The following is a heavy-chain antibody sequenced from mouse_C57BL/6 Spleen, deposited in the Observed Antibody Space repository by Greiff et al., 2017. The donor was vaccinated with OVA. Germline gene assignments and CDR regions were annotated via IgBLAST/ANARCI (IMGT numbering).Heavy chain of an antibody. D-gene: IGHD2-2*01. V-gene: IGHV5-17*01. CDR2: ISSGSSTN. CDR1: GFTFSDYG. J-gene: IGHJ2*01. CDR3: AKRGRYGYDEDFDY. Sequence: EVQLVESGGGLVKPGGSLKLSCAASGFTFSDYGMHWVRQAPEKGLEWVAYISSGSSTNYYADTVKGRFTISRDNAKNTLFLQMTSLRSEDTAMYYCAKRGRYGYDEDFDYWGQGTTLTVSS.